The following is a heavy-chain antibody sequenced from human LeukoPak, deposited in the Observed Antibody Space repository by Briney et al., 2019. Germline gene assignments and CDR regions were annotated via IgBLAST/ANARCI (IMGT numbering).Heavy chain of an antibody. Sequence: PSETLSLSCSVSGDSTRSYDLRWIRQATGQGLEHIAYIYYSGNTKYRRSLKSRFTISVETSKNQVSLKLTSVTAGDTGVYYCAALGDVWGAYFAYWGQGMLVTVSS. D-gene: IGHD3-3*01. V-gene: IGHV4-59*01. CDR3: AALGDVWGAYFAY. J-gene: IGHJ4*02. CDR2: IYYSGNT. CDR1: GDSTRSYD.